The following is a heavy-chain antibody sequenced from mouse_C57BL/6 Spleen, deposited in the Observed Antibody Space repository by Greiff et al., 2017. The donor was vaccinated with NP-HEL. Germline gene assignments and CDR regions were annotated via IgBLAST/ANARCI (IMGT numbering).Heavy chain of an antibody. CDR3: ARFYYGNYVGAY. Sequence: VQLQQPGAELVKPGASVKLSCKASGYTFTSYWMHWVKQRPGQGLEWIGMIHPNSGSTNYNEKFKSKATLTVDKSSSTAYMQLSSLTSEDSAVYYCARFYYGNYVGAYWGQGTLVTVSA. CDR1: GYTFTSYW. V-gene: IGHV1-64*01. J-gene: IGHJ3*01. CDR2: IHPNSGST. D-gene: IGHD2-1*01.